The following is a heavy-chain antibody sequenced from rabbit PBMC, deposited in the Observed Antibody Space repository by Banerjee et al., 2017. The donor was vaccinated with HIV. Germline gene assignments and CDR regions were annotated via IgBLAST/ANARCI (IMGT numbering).Heavy chain of an antibody. CDR3: ARETWGATGNYGL. J-gene: IGHJ4*01. V-gene: IGHV1S40*01. Sequence: QQLEESGGGLAKPGASLTLTCTASGFSFSSGYDMCWVRQAPGKGLEWIACIGTGFGDTYYANWAKGRFTISKTSSTTVTLQVTSLTAADTATYFCARETWGATGNYGLWGPGTLVTVS. CDR1: GFSFSSGYD. CDR2: IGTGFGDT. D-gene: IGHD7-1*01.